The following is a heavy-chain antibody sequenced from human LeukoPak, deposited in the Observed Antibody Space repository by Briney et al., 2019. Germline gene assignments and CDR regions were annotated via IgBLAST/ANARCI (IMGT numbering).Heavy chain of an antibody. Sequence: SETLSLTCTVSGDSITGYYWTWVRQPPGKGLEWIGYTYYSGSTNYNPSLKSRVTISVDTSRNQFSLKPSSVTAADTAVYYCARGRRGPSDAFDIWGQGTMVTVSS. CDR1: GDSITGYY. CDR2: TYYSGST. CDR3: ARGRRGPSDAFDI. V-gene: IGHV4-59*01. J-gene: IGHJ3*02.